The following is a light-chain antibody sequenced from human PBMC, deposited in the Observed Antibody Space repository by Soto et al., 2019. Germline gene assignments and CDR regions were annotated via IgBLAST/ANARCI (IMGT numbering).Light chain of an antibody. V-gene: IGKV3-11*01. CDR3: QQRSNWPPT. Sequence: DIVLTQSPATLSLSPGERATLSCRASQSVSSYLAWYQQKPGQAPRLLIYDASNRATGIAARFSGSGSGTDFTLTISSLEPEDFALYYCQQRSNWPPTFGQGTKV. CDR1: QSVSSY. J-gene: IGKJ1*01. CDR2: DAS.